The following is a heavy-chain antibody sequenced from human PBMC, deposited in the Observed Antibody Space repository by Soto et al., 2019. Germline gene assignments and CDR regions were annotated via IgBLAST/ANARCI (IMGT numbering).Heavy chain of an antibody. D-gene: IGHD2-2*01. CDR2: VWYDGTDK. V-gene: IGHV3-33*01. CDR3: ARTDCSSSDCPRDLVGAVTMDY. CDR1: GFPFSTYA. Sequence: GGSLILSCAASGFPFSTYAMHWVRQAPGKGLEWVAVVWYDGTDKNYADSVKGRFTISRDNSKSTLYLQMDHLRVEDTGVYHCARTDCSSSDCPRDLVGAVTMDYWGQGTPVTVSS. J-gene: IGHJ4*02.